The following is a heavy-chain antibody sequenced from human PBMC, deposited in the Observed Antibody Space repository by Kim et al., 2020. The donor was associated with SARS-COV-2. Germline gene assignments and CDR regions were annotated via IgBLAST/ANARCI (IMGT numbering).Heavy chain of an antibody. Sequence: SETLSLTCSVSGGSISGYYWSWIRQPPGKGLEWIGLIYYTGNTRYSPSLMSRVTISVDTSKNQFSLNLSSVTAADTAVYYCARYGKSSRGTSVWFDLWGQGTLVTVSS. J-gene: IGHJ5*02. CDR1: GGSISGYY. CDR3: ARYGKSSRGTSVWFDL. V-gene: IGHV4-59*12. CDR2: IYYTGNT. D-gene: IGHD2-15*01.